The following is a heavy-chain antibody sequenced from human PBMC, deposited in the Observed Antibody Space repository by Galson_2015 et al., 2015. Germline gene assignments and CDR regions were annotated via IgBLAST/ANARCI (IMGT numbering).Heavy chain of an antibody. CDR3: ARGDSMQVPSLFDY. J-gene: IGHJ4*02. CDR1: GFTFSSYA. CDR2: ISYDGINK. D-gene: IGHD2-21*01. V-gene: IGHV3-30-3*01. Sequence: SLRLSCAASGFTFSSYAMHWVRQAPGKGLEWVALISYDGINKYYADSVKGRFTISRDNSKNTLYLQMNSLRAEDTAVYYCARGDSMQVPSLFDYWGQGTLVTVSS.